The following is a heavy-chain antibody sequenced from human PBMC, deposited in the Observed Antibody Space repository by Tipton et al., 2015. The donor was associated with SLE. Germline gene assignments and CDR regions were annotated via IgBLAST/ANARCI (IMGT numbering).Heavy chain of an antibody. Sequence: TLSLTCTVSGDTISDHYWSWIRQPPGKGLEWIGYISYSGSTNYSPSLKSRVTISVDTSKNQYSLKLNSVTAADTAVYYCARSAGYGSNWAHFDYWGQGTLVTVSS. D-gene: IGHD6-13*01. J-gene: IGHJ4*02. CDR3: ARSAGYGSNWAHFDY. CDR2: ISYSGST. CDR1: GDTISDHY. V-gene: IGHV4-59*11.